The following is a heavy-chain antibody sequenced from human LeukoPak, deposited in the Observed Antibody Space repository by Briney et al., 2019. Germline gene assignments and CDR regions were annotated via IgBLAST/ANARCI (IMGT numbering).Heavy chain of an antibody. CDR1: GGSISSGGYY. CDR3: ARDRSSGWYGANDH. V-gene: IGHV4-31*03. Sequence: PSQTLSLTCTVSGGSISSGGYYWSWIRQHPGKGLEWIGYIYYSGSTYYNPSLKSRVTISVDTSKNQFSLKLSSVTAADTAVYYCARDRSSGWYGANDHWGQGTLVTVSS. CDR2: IYYSGST. D-gene: IGHD6-19*01. J-gene: IGHJ5*02.